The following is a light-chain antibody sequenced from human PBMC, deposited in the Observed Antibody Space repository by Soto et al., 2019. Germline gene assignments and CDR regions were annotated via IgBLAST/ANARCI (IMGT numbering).Light chain of an antibody. CDR2: KAS. CDR1: QSISSW. CDR3: HPIYEAPCT. J-gene: IGKJ5*01. V-gene: IGKV1-5*03. Sequence: DIQISQAPPAVSACICEWVPIHCRASQSISSWLAWYQQKPGKAPKLLINKASSLESGVPSRFSGSGSGTELTPTISSRQPSQHSTYTSHPIYEAPCTFGRGTRLEI.